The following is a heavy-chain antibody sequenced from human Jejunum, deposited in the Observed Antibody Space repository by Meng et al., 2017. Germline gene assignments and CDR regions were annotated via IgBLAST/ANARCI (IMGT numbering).Heavy chain of an antibody. CDR3: ARGDFWTGYQSYIYYFVREG. J-gene: IGHJ6*04. CDR2: IVPGFGSP. D-gene: IGHD3/OR15-3a*01. V-gene: IGHV1-69*13. CDR1: GCTITNYG. Sequence: SVKVSCKASGCTITNYGVSWVRLAPGQGLEWMGGIVPGFGSPNYAQKFQGRVTITADESSSTAYMELSSLRSEDTAEYYCARGDFWTGYQSYIYYFVREGGGKG.